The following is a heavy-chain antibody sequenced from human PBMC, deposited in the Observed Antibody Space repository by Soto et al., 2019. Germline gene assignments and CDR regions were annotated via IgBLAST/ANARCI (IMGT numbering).Heavy chain of an antibody. Sequence: SETLSLTCTVSGGSISSSSYYWGWIRQPPGKGLEWIGSIYYSGSTYYNPSLKSRVTISVDTSKNQFSLKLSSVTAADTAVYYCARNVENVMVRGVEYYFDYWGQGTLVTVSS. CDR1: GGSISSSSYY. CDR3: ARNVENVMVRGVEYYFDY. D-gene: IGHD3-10*01. J-gene: IGHJ4*02. CDR2: IYYSGST. V-gene: IGHV4-39*01.